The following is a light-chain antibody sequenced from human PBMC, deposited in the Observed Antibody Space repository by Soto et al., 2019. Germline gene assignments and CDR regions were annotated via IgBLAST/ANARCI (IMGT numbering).Light chain of an antibody. V-gene: IGKV3-20*01. Sequence: EILLTQSPGTLSLSPGERATLSCRATQSVTNSYVAWYQQKPGQAPRLLIYGASSRATGIPDRFSGRGSGTDFTLTITRLEPEDYAVYYCQQYGRSPWTFGQGTKVEIK. CDR1: QSVTNSY. CDR2: GAS. CDR3: QQYGRSPWT. J-gene: IGKJ1*01.